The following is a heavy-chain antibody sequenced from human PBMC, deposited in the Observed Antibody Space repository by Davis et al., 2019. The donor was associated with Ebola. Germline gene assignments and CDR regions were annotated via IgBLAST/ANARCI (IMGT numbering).Heavy chain of an antibody. CDR3: ARASYDSSGYRRTHFDY. J-gene: IGHJ4*02. V-gene: IGHV4-61*05. Sequence: PSETLSLTCTVSGDSISSSSYYWGWIRQPPGKGLEWIGYIYYSGSTNYNPSLKSRVTISVDTSKNQFSLKLSSVTAADTAVYYCARASYDSSGYRRTHFDYWGQGTLVTVSS. CDR1: GDSISSSSYY. CDR2: IYYSGST. D-gene: IGHD3-22*01.